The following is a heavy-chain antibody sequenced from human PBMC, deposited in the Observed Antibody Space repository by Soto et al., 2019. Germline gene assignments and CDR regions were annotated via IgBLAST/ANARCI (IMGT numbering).Heavy chain of an antibody. V-gene: IGHV1-18*01. CDR3: AREGPYYDFWSGYYSESEYYYYGMDV. Sequence: ASVKVSCKASGYTFTSYGISWVRQAPGQGLEWMGCISAYNGNTNYAQKLQGRVTMTTDTSTSTAYMELRSLRSDDTAVYYCAREGPYYDFWSGYYSESEYYYYGMDVWGQGTTVTVSS. CDR2: ISAYNGNT. D-gene: IGHD3-3*01. J-gene: IGHJ6*02. CDR1: GYTFTSYG.